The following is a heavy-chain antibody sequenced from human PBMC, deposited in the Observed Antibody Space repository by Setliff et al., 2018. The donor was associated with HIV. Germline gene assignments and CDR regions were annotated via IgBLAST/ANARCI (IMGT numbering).Heavy chain of an antibody. CDR2: IIPIFGTA. D-gene: IGHD3-22*01. CDR3: ARVEDYYDSSSYYPPDAFDI. J-gene: IGHJ3*02. V-gene: IGHV1-69*13. Sequence: SVKVSCKASGGTFSSYAISWVRQAPRQGLEWMGGIIPIFGTANYAQKFQGRVTITADESTSTAYMELSSLSSEDTAVYYCARVEDYYDSSSYYPPDAFDIWGQGTMVTVSS. CDR1: GGTFSSYA.